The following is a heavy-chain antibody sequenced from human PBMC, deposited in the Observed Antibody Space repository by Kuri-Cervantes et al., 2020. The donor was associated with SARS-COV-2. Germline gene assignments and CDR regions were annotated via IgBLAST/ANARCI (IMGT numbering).Heavy chain of an antibody. D-gene: IGHD3-22*01. CDR2: IYYSGST. CDR1: GGSISSSSYY. CDR3: ARGFSAVVVAHWYFDL. J-gene: IGHJ2*01. Sequence: GSLRLSCTVSGGSISSSSYYWGWIRQPPGKGLEWIGSIYYSGSTYYNPSLKSRVTISVDTSKNQFSLKLSSVTAADTAVYYCARGFSAVVVAHWYFDLWGQGTLVTVSS. V-gene: IGHV4-39*07.